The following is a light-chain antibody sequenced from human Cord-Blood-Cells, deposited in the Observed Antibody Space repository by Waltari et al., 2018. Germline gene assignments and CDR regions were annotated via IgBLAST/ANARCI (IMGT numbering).Light chain of an antibody. CDR1: QSVLYSSNNMNY. Sequence: DIVLTHSPDPLAVSLGEKATINSKASQSVLYSSNNMNYLARYQQKQGQPPRLLFYGASNRESGVPERFSGSGSGTDFTLVISSLEVEDVADSYCQQYYSTPLSFGGGPKVVIK. J-gene: IGKJ4*01. CDR2: GAS. V-gene: IGKV4-1*01. CDR3: QQYYSTPLS.